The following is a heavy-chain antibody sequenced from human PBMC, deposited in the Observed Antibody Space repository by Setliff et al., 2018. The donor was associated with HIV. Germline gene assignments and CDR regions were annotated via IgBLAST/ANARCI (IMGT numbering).Heavy chain of an antibody. J-gene: IGHJ3*02. D-gene: IGHD2-8*01. Sequence: SETLSLTCTVSGGSISSHYWSWIRQPPGKGLEWIGYIYYSGSTYYNPSLKSRVTISVDTSKNHFSLKLNSVTAADTAVYFCARPTTGVGGGAAFDIWGQGTMVTVS. CDR3: ARPTTGVGGGAAFDI. V-gene: IGHV4-59*04. CDR1: GGSISSHY. CDR2: IYYSGST.